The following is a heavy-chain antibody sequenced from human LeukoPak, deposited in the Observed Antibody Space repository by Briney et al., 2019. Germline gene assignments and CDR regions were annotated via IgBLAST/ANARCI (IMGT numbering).Heavy chain of an antibody. CDR3: TRDQTPYY. CDR2: IRSKIYGATP. Sequence: PGGSLRLSCTASGFTFGDYAMTWVRQAPGKGLEWVSFIRSKIYGATPEYAASVKRRFTITRDDSKGIAYLQMNSLETEDTAVYYCTRDQTPYYWGQGTLVTVSS. CDR1: GFTFGDYA. J-gene: IGHJ4*02. V-gene: IGHV3-49*04.